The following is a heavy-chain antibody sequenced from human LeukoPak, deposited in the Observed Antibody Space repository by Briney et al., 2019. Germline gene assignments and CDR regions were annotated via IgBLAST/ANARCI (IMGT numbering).Heavy chain of an antibody. Sequence: SETLSLTCAVYGGSFSGYYWSWIRQPPGKGLEWIGYIYYSGSTNYNPSLKSRVTISVDTSKNQFSLKLSSVTAADTALYYCARRSSEVPENWYFDLWGRGTLVTVSS. D-gene: IGHD2-2*01. J-gene: IGHJ2*01. CDR1: GGSFSGYY. CDR3: ARRSSEVPENWYFDL. CDR2: IYYSGST. V-gene: IGHV4-59*08.